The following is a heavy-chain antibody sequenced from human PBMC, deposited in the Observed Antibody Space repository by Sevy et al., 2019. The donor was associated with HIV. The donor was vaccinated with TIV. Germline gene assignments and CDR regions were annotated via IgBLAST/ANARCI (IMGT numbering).Heavy chain of an antibody. J-gene: IGHJ4*02. D-gene: IGHD3-10*01. CDR1: GFTFDDYA. CDR2: ISWNSGNI. Sequence: GGSLRLSCAASGFTFDDYAMHWVRQAPGKGLEWVSGISWNSGNIGYADSVKGRFTISRDNAKNSLYLQMNSLRAEDTALYYCAKDVETFRGPLDYWGQGTLVTGSS. V-gene: IGHV3-9*01. CDR3: AKDVETFRGPLDY.